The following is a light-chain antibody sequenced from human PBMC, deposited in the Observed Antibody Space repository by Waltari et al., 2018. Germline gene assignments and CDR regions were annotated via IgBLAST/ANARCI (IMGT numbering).Light chain of an antibody. CDR3: QQHYSTPVT. V-gene: IGKV1-NL1*01. CDR2: AAS. Sequence: DIQMTQSPSSLSASVGDRVTITCRASQAISNSLAWYRHKPGKAPKLLLYAASRLESGVPSRFSGSGSGTDFTLTISGLKPEDFATYYCQQHYSTPVTFGQGTKLEIK. CDR1: QAISNS. J-gene: IGKJ2*01.